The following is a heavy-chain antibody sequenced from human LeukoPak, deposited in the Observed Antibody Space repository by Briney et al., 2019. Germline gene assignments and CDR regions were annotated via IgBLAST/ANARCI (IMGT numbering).Heavy chain of an antibody. J-gene: IGHJ4*02. V-gene: IGHV3-30-3*01. D-gene: IGHD1-1*01. Sequence: PGGSLRLSCAASXFXFXXXXXHXVXQAPXXXXXXXXXXXYDGNTIHYADSVKGRFIISRDTSKNTLYLQMNSLRAEDTAVYYCARDRTIRRPSTTQYLDYWGQGTLVTVSS. CDR2: XXYDGNTI. CDR1: XFXFXXXX. CDR3: ARDRTIRRPSTTQYLDY.